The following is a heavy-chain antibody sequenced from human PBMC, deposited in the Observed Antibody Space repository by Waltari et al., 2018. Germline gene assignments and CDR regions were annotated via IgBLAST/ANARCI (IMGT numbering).Heavy chain of an antibody. J-gene: IGHJ6*02. V-gene: IGHV3-74*01. Sequence: EVQLVESGGGSVQPGWSLRLSCAASGFLFSSYWMHWFRQGPGEGMVCVSRINGDGSSTTYADSVQGRFTTTRDNAKNTLYLEMNSLRTEDTGVYYCAREENYDYAMDVWGQGTTVTVSS. CDR1: GFLFSSYW. CDR2: INGDGSST. CDR3: AREENYDYAMDV.